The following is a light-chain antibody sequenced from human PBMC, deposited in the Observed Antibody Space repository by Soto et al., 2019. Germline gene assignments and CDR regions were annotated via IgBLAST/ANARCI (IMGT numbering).Light chain of an antibody. CDR1: QSVANNY. V-gene: IGKV3-20*01. Sequence: EIVLTHSPGALSLSPGERATLSCRASQSVANNYLAWYQQRPGKAPRLLIHGASSRATGIPDRFSGSGSGTDFTLTISRLEPEDFAVYYCQQYGKSPRTFGQGTKVDIK. CDR2: GAS. J-gene: IGKJ1*01. CDR3: QQYGKSPRT.